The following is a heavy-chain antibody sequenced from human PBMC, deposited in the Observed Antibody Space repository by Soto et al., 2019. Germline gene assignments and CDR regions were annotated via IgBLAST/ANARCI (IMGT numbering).Heavy chain of an antibody. J-gene: IGHJ5*02. CDR1: GGTCSIHA. D-gene: IGHD6-13*01. CDR3: ARAAIHGSSWYFWFDP. CDR2: IIPLFGTT. V-gene: IGHV1-69*13. Sequence: SVKVSCKTSGGTCSIHAINCVLQSPLQGLEWMGGIIPLFGTTNYAQKFKGRVTISADESTSTAYMELSSLTSEDAAVYYCARAAIHGSSWYFWFDPWGQGTLVTVSS.